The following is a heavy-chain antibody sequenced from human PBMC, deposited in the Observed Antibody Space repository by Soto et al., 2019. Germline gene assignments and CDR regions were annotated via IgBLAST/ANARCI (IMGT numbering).Heavy chain of an antibody. J-gene: IGHJ6*02. CDR2: ISYDGSNK. Sequence: QVQLVESGGGVVQPGRSLRLSCAASGFTFSSYGMHWVRQAPGKGLEWVAVISYDGSNKYYADSVKGRFTISRDNSKNTLSLQMNSPRAEDTAVYYCAKDRGWLAERYYYGMDVWGQGTTVTVSS. V-gene: IGHV3-30*18. CDR1: GFTFSSYG. D-gene: IGHD6-19*01. CDR3: AKDRGWLAERYYYGMDV.